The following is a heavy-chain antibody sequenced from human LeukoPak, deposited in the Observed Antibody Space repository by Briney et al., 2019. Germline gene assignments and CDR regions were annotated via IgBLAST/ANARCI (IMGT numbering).Heavy chain of an antibody. D-gene: IGHD3-3*01. J-gene: IGHJ5*02. V-gene: IGHV4-30-4*08. CDR3: AREHIQQNYDFWSGYSQRWFDP. CDR2: IYYSGST. CDR1: GGSISSGDYY. Sequence: PSETLFLTCTVSGGSISSGDYYWSWIRQPPGKGLEWIGYIYYSGSTYYNPSLKSRVTISVDTSKNQFSLKLSSVTAADTAVYYCAREHIQQNYDFWSGYSQRWFDPWGQGTLVTVSS.